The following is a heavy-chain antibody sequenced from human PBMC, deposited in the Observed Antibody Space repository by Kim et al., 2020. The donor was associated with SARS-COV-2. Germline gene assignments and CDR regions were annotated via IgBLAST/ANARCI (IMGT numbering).Heavy chain of an antibody. J-gene: IGHJ6*02. CDR3: ARADALFTYGMDV. Sequence: YPGSVKGRFTNTRENAKNSLYVQMNSMRAGDTGVYYCARADALFTYGMDVWGQGTTVTVSS. D-gene: IGHD2-2*01. V-gene: IGHV3-13*01.